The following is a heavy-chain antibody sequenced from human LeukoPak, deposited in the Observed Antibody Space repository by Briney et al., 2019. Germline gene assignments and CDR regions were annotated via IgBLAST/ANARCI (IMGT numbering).Heavy chain of an antibody. V-gene: IGHV1-69*01. J-gene: IGHJ4*02. CDR3: AARALYCSSTSCYYFDY. CDR2: IIPIIGTA. D-gene: IGHD2-2*01. Sequence: GASVKVSCKASGGTFSSYAISWVRQAPGQGLGWMGGIIPIIGTANYAQKFQGRVTITADESTSTAYMELSSLRSEDTAVYYCAARALYCSSTSCYYFDYWGQGTLVTVSS. CDR1: GGTFSSYA.